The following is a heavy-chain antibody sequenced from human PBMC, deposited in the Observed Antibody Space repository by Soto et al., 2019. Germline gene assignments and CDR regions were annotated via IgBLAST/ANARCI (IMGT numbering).Heavy chain of an antibody. V-gene: IGHV1-18*04. CDR1: GYTFTSYG. J-gene: IGHJ6*02. Sequence: GASVKVSCKASGYTFTSYGISWVRQAPGQGLEWMGWISAYNGNTNYAQKLQGRVTMTTDTSTSTAYMELRSLRSDDTAVYYRARDQWGGVVGASVAGQHYYYYYGMDVWGQGTTVTVSS. D-gene: IGHD1-26*01. CDR3: ARDQWGGVVGASVAGQHYYYYYGMDV. CDR2: ISAYNGNT.